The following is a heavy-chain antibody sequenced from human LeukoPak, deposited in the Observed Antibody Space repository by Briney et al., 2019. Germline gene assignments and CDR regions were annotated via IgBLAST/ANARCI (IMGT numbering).Heavy chain of an antibody. CDR2: IRYDGSNK. V-gene: IGHV3-30*02. D-gene: IGHD6-13*01. Sequence: GGSLRLSCAASGFTFSSYGMPWVRQAPGKGLEWVAFIRYDGSNKYYADSVKGRFTTSRDNSKNTLYLQMNSLRAEDTVVYYCAKLAAAGFDYWGQGTLVTVSS. CDR3: AKLAAAGFDY. J-gene: IGHJ4*02. CDR1: GFTFSSYG.